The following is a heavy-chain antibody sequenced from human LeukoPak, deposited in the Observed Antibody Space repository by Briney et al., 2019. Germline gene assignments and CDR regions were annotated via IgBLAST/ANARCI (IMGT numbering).Heavy chain of an antibody. Sequence: ASLKVSCKASGYTFTIYYMHWVRQAPGQGLERMGLNNPSGGSTSYAQKFQGRVTMTRDTSTSTVYMYLSSLRSEDTALFSCVRVGISLQSEWGERTLVTVSS. D-gene: IGHD1-14*01. J-gene: IGHJ4*02. CDR2: NNPSGGST. CDR1: GYTFTIYY. CDR3: VRVGISLQSE. V-gene: IGHV1-46*01.